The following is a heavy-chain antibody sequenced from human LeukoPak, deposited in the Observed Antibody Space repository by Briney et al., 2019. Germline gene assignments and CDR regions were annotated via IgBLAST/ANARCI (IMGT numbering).Heavy chain of an antibody. CDR3: ARDGIHYYDSSGYDG. D-gene: IGHD3-22*01. CDR2: ISAYNGNT. V-gene: IGHV1-18*01. Sequence: ASVKVSCKASGYTFTSYGISWVRQAPGQGLEWMGWISAYNGNTNYAQKLQGRVTMTTDTSTSTAYMELKSLRSDDTAVYYCARDGIHYYDSSGYDGWGQGTLVTVSS. CDR1: GYTFTSYG. J-gene: IGHJ4*02.